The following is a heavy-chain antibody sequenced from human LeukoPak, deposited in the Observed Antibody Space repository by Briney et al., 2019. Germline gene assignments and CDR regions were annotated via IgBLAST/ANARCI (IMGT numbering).Heavy chain of an antibody. CDR2: INHSGST. V-gene: IGHV4-34*01. Sequence: SETLPLTCAVYGGSFSGYYWSWIRQPPGKGLEWIGEINHSGSTNYNPSLKSRVSISVDTSKNQFSLNLSSVTAADTAVYYCAREVRPTVTSHFDYWGQGTLVTVSS. D-gene: IGHD4-17*01. CDR3: AREVRPTVTSHFDY. CDR1: GGSFSGYY. J-gene: IGHJ4*02.